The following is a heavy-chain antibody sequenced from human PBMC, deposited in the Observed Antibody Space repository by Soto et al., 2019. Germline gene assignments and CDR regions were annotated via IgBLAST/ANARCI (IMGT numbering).Heavy chain of an antibody. J-gene: IGHJ3*01. CDR3: ARDRVRTPEGVDSFEL. D-gene: IGHD3-10*01. CDR2: INPHSGGS. V-gene: IGHV1-2*02. CDR1: GYVFSNYF. Sequence: ASVKVSCKASGYVFSNYFMHWVRQAPGQGLEWMGYINPHSGGSKYEDNFQDRVTMTRDTPKTTVYMELRGLTSDDTAVYYCARDRVRTPEGVDSFELWGQGTRVTVSS.